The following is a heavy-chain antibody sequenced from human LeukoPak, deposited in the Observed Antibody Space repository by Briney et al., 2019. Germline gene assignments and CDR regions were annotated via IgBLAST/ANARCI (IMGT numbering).Heavy chain of an antibody. CDR2: ISYDGSNK. D-gene: IGHD5-24*01. J-gene: IGHJ1*01. CDR3: AKDIDGYNEYFQH. Sequence: GGSLRLSCAASGFTFSSYGMHGVRQAPGKGLEGGAVISYDGSNKYYADSVKGRFTISRDNSKNTLYLQMNSLRAEDTAVYYCAKDIDGYNEYFQHWGQGTLVTVSS. V-gene: IGHV3-30*18. CDR1: GFTFSSYG.